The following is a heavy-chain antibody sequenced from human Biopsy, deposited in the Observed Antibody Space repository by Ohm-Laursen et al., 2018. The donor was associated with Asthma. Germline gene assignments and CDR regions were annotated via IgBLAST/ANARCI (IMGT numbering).Heavy chain of an antibody. V-gene: IGHV3-23*01. CDR2: IIGSGGST. CDR1: GFTFSSYA. CDR3: AKDRDYDILTGPPGFDY. Sequence: SLRLSCAASGFTFSSYAMSWFRQAPGKGLDCVSAIIGSGGSTYYADSVKGLFTIFRDNSKNTLYLQMNSLRAEDTAVYYCAKDRDYDILTGPPGFDYWGQGTMVTVSS. D-gene: IGHD3-9*01. J-gene: IGHJ4*02.